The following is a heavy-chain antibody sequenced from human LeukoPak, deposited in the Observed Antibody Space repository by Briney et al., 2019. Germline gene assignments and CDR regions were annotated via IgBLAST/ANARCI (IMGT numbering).Heavy chain of an antibody. CDR2: IWYDGSNK. CDR1: GFTFSSFG. Sequence: GGSLRLSCAASGFTFSSFGMHWVRQAPGKGLEWVAVIWYDGSNKYYADSVKGRFTFSRDNSKNTLYLQMNSLRAEDTAVYYCARDRGVDYLDYWGQGTLVTVSS. CDR3: ARDRGVDYLDY. D-gene: IGHD3-3*01. V-gene: IGHV3-33*01. J-gene: IGHJ4*02.